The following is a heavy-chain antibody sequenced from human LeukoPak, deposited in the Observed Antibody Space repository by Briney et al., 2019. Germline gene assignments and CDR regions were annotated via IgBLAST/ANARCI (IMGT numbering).Heavy chain of an antibody. D-gene: IGHD2-15*01. J-gene: IGHJ4*02. V-gene: IGHV3-23*01. CDR1: GFTFSSYA. Sequence: GGSLRLSCAASGFTFSSYAMTWVGQAPGKGLEWFSSISSSGGNTYYAGSVRGRFTISRDNSKNTLYLQMNSLRAEDTAVYFCATLNTPFDYWGQGILVTVSS. CDR2: ISSSGGNT. CDR3: ATLNTPFDY.